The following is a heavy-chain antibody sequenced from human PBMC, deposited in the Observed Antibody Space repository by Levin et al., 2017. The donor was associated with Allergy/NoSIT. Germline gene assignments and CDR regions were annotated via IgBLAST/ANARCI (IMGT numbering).Heavy chain of an antibody. J-gene: IGHJ3*02. Sequence: GSGPTLVKPTQTLTLTCTFSGFSLSTSGVGVGWIRQPPGKALEWLAIIYWDDDKRYSPSLKSRLTITKDTSKNQVVLIMTNMDPVDRATYYCGHRGLTRVFDIWGQGTMVTVSS. CDR3: GHRGLTRVFDI. V-gene: IGHV2-5*02. CDR1: GFSLSTSGVG. D-gene: IGHD3-9*01. CDR2: IYWDDDK.